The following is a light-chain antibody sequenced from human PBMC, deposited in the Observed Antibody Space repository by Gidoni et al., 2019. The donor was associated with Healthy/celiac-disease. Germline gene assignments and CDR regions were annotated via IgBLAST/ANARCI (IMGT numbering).Light chain of an antibody. J-gene: IGKJ1*01. V-gene: IGKV1-39*01. Sequence: DLQMTQPPSSLSASVGDRVTIPCRASQSISSYLNWYQQKPGKAPKLLIYAASSLQSGVPSRFSGSGSGTDFTLTISSLQPEDFATYYCQQSYSTPPTFGQGTKVEIK. CDR3: QQSYSTPPT. CDR2: AAS. CDR1: QSISSY.